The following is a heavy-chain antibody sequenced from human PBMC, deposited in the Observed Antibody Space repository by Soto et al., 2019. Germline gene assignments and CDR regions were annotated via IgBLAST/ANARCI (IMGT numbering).Heavy chain of an antibody. J-gene: IGHJ6*02. V-gene: IGHV1-69*02. CDR3: GRVRGGVMLGAYVDYGRDV. D-gene: IGHD2-8*02. Sequence: QVQLVQSGAEVKKPGSSVKVSCKASGGTFSSYTISWVRQAPGQGLEWMGRIIPILGIANYAQKFQGRVTITADKTMNIATLEQSSLRSENTDVYYCGRVRGGVMLGAYVDYGRDVWGQGTPVTGS. CDR1: GGTFSSYT. CDR2: IIPILGIA.